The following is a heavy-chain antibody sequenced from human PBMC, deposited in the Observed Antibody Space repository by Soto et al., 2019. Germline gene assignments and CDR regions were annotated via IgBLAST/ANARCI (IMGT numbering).Heavy chain of an antibody. CDR2: VYYTGAT. J-gene: IGHJ6*02. Sequence: QVHVQQSGPGLVKPSETLSLSCTVSSGPSSSHNWGWIRQPPGRGLEWIGYVYYTGATSYNPSLTSRVTISADTSTNHISLTLSSVTAADTAVYYCVRQGIDYLHGLVDVWGQGTTVSVSS. CDR3: VRQGIDYLHGLVDV. CDR1: SGPSSSHN. D-gene: IGHD1-26*01. V-gene: IGHV4-59*08.